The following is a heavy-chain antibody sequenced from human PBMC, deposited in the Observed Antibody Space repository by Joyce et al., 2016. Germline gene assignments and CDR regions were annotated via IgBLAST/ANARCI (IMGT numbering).Heavy chain of an antibody. D-gene: IGHD6-19*01. Sequence: QMQLQESGPGLVKPSGTLSLTCAVSGGSISSTNWWSWVRQPPGKGLEWIGQIYHSGNTNYNPSLKSRVTISLAKSKNQFSLNLTSVTAADAAGYYCARGLWLVRGYYFDYWGQGTLVTVSS. CDR1: GGSISSTNW. J-gene: IGHJ4*02. CDR3: ARGLWLVRGYYFDY. V-gene: IGHV4-4*02. CDR2: IYHSGNT.